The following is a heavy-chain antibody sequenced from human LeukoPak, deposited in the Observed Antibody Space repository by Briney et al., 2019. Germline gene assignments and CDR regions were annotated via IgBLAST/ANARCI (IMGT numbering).Heavy chain of an antibody. V-gene: IGHV1-18*01. D-gene: IGHD1-26*01. CDR2: ISAYNGNT. CDR3: ARISWWELNRDFDY. CDR1: GYTFTSYG. J-gene: IGHJ4*02. Sequence: GASVKVSCKASGYTFTSYGISWVRQAPGQGLEWMGWISAYNGNTNYAQKLQGRVTMTTDTSTSTAYMELSSLRSEDTAVYYCARISWWELNRDFDYWGQGTLVTVSS.